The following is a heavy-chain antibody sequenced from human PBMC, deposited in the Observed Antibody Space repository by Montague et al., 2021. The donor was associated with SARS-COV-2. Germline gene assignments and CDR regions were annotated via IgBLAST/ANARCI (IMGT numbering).Heavy chain of an antibody. V-gene: IGHV4-39*01. CDR1: GGSIRTSSYY. J-gene: IGHJ4*02. D-gene: IGHD2-21*01. CDR2: INYSGST. Sequence: SETLSLTCTVSGGSIRTSSYYWGWNRQPPGKGLDWIGCINYSGSTYYTPTLKSTVTISVDTSKNQFSLKLISVTAADTAVYYCARARTSLTVVVDEFDYWGQGTLVTVSS. CDR3: ARARTSLTVVVDEFDY.